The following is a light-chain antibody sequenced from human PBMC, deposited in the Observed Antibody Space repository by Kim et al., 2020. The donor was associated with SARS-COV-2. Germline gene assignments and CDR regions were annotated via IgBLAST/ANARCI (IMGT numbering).Light chain of an antibody. V-gene: IGKV1-39*01. CDR2: VAS. Sequence: SASVGDRVTITCRASQYINTYLNWYQQKPGKAPELLIYVASSLQSGVPSRFSGSGSGPDFTLTISSLQAEDFATYYCQQSYRTPYTFGQGTKLEI. J-gene: IGKJ2*01. CDR3: QQSYRTPYT. CDR1: QYINTY.